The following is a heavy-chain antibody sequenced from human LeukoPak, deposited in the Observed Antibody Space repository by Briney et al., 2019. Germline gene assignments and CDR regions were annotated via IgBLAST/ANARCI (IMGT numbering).Heavy chain of an antibody. CDR1: GGSINSGSYY. CDR3: ARQYSSGWPWFDP. Sequence: PSETLSLTCTVSGGSINSGSYYWSWIRQPPGKGLEWIGSSHYSGSTFNNPSLKSRVTISIDTPKNQFSLNLRSVTAADTAVYYCARQYSSGWPWFDPWGQGTLVTVSS. J-gene: IGHJ5*02. CDR2: SHYSGST. D-gene: IGHD6-19*01. V-gene: IGHV4-39*01.